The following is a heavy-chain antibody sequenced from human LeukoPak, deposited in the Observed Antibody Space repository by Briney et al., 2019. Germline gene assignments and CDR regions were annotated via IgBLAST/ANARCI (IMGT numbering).Heavy chain of an antibody. D-gene: IGHD3/OR15-3a*01. CDR1: GGTFSSYA. CDR3: TLYNF. V-gene: IGHV1-3*03. J-gene: IGHJ4*02. Sequence: GASVKVSCKASGGTFSSYAISWVRQAPGQSLEWMGGINGGNGDTKYSHELQERVTFSRDTSANTAYMELSSLRSEDMAVYYCTLYNFWGQGTLVTVSS. CDR2: INGGNGDT.